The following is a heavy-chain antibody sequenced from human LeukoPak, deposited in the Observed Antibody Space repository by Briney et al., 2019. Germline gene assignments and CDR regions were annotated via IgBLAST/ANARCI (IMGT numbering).Heavy chain of an antibody. D-gene: IGHD6-19*01. J-gene: IGHJ5*02. V-gene: IGHV4-34*01. CDR3: ARHRKQWLVRSSWFDP. CDR2: INHSGST. Sequence: SSETLSLTCAVYGGSFSGYYWSWIRQPPGKGLEWIGEINHSGSTNYNPSLKSRVTISVDTSKNQFSLKLSSVTAADTAVYYCARHRKQWLVRSSWFDPWGQGTLVTVSS. CDR1: GGSFSGYY.